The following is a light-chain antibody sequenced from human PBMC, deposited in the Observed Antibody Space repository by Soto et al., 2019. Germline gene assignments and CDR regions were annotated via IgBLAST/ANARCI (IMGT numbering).Light chain of an antibody. CDR2: DTR. Sequence: QAVVTQEPSLTVSPGGTVTLTCGSSTGTLTSGHFPYWFQQKPGQAPRPLIFDTRNKHSWTPARFSGSLLGGKAALTLSSAQPEDEADYYCLLYYSGLRVFGGGTKLTVL. V-gene: IGLV7-46*01. J-gene: IGLJ3*02. CDR3: LLYYSGLRV. CDR1: TGTLTSGHF.